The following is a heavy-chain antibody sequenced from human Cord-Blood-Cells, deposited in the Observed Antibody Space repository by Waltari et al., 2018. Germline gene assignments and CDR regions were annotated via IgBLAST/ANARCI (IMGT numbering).Heavy chain of an antibody. Sequence: QLQLQESGPGLVKPSETLSLTCTVSGGSISSSSYYWGWIRQPPGKGLEWIGSIYYSGSNYYNPPLKSRVTISVDTSKNQFSLKLSSVTAADTAVYYCARRRDNWFDPWGQGTLVTVSS. J-gene: IGHJ5*02. CDR3: ARRRDNWFDP. V-gene: IGHV4-39*07. CDR2: IYYSGSN. CDR1: GGSISSSSYY.